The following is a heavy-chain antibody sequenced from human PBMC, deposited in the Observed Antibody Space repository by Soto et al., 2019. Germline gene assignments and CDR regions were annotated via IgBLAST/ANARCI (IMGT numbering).Heavy chain of an antibody. CDR3: ARGSTLRFLEWLWGHFDY. V-gene: IGHV3-21*01. D-gene: IGHD3-3*01. CDR2: ISSSSSYI. CDR1: GFTFSSYS. Sequence: EVQLVESGGGLVKPGGSLRLSCAASGFTFSSYSMNWVRQAPGKGLEWVSSISSSSSYIYYADSVKGRFTISRDNAKNSLYLQRNSLRAEDTAVYYCARGSTLRFLEWLWGHFDYWGQGTLVTVSS. J-gene: IGHJ4*02.